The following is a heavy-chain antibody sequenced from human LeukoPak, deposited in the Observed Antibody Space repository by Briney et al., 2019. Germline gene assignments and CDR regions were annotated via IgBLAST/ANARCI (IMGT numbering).Heavy chain of an antibody. CDR3: ARDFLWGSGSR. D-gene: IGHD3-10*01. CDR2: ISTDGSST. V-gene: IGHV3-74*01. Sequence: PAGGSLRLSCAASGFTFSSYWMHWVRHAPGKGLVWVSRISTDGSSTSYADFVKGRFTISRDNAKNTLFLQMNSLRAEDTAVYYCARDFLWGSGSRWGQGTLVTVSS. CDR1: GFTFSSYW. J-gene: IGHJ4*02.